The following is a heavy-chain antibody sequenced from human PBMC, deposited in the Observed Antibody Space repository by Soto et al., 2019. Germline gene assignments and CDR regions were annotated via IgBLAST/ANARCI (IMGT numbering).Heavy chain of an antibody. D-gene: IGHD5-12*01. V-gene: IGHV3-7*01. J-gene: IGHJ4*02. CDR3: ARGAGRNSGYGGYFDY. CDR1: GFTFSSYW. Sequence: EVQLVESGGGLVQPGGSLRLSCAASGFTFSSYWMSWVRQAPGKGLEWVANIKQDGSEKYYVDSVKGRFTISRDNAKKSLYLQMNSLRAEDTAVYYCARGAGRNSGYGGYFDYWGQGTLVTVSS. CDR2: IKQDGSEK.